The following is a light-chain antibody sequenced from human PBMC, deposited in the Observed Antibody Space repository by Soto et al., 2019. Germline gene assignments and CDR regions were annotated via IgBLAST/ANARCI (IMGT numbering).Light chain of an antibody. CDR3: QQYYGSPYT. CDR1: QSVLYSSNNKNY. CDR2: WAS. Sequence: DIVMTQSPDSLAVSLGERATINCKSSQSVLYSSNNKNYLAWYQQKPGQPPKLLIYWASTRESGVPDRFSGSGSGQDFTLTISSLQAEDVAVYYCQQYYGSPYTFGQGTKLAIK. V-gene: IGKV4-1*01. J-gene: IGKJ2*01.